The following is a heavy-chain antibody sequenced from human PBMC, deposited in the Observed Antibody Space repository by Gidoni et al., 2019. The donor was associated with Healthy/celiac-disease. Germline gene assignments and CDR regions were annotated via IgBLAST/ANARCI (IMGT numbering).Heavy chain of an antibody. Sequence: EVQLVESGGGLVQPGRSLRLSCAASGFTFDDYAMHWVRQAPGKGLEWVSGISWNSGSIGYADSVKGRFTISRDNAKNSLYLQMNSLRAEDTALYYCAKDFEGFLDPGGGMDVWGQGTTVTVSS. J-gene: IGHJ6*02. CDR3: AKDFEGFLDPGGGMDV. CDR2: ISWNSGSI. CDR1: GFTFDDYA. D-gene: IGHD3-3*01. V-gene: IGHV3-9*01.